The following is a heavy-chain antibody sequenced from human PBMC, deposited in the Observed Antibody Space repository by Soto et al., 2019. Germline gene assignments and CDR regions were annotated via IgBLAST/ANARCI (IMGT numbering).Heavy chain of an antibody. Sequence: GESLKIPCRGAGYDFNTNWFGWVRQLPGRGLEWVGIMYPGDSDTRYNPSLQGHVTLSVDVTVSTASLQWRSLETSDTGMYFCARLPRDCNKTSCYYADHWGQGTQVTVSS. V-gene: IGHV5-51*01. CDR2: MYPGDSDT. CDR3: ARLPRDCNKTSCYYADH. D-gene: IGHD3-3*01. CDR1: GYDFNTNW. J-gene: IGHJ4*02.